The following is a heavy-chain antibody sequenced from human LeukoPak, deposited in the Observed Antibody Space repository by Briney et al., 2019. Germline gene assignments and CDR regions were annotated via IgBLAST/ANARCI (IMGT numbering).Heavy chain of an antibody. Sequence: PGGSLRLSCAASGFTFSSYAMGWVRQAPGKGLEWVSAISGSGGSTYYADSVKGRFTISRDNSKNTLYLQMNSLRAEDTAVYYCARVSRSYHDAFDIWGQGTMVTVSS. D-gene: IGHD1-26*01. CDR3: ARVSRSYHDAFDI. J-gene: IGHJ3*02. CDR2: ISGSGGST. CDR1: GFTFSSYA. V-gene: IGHV3-23*01.